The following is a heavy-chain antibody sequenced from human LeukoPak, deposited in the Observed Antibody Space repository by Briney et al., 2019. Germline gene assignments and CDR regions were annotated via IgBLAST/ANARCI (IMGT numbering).Heavy chain of an antibody. V-gene: IGHV3-30*18. CDR1: GFTFNTYG. Sequence: GGSLRLSCAASGFTFNTYGMHWVRQAPGKGLEWVTFISYDGSNKYYADSVKGRFTISRDNSKNTLYLQMNSLRVEDTAVYYCAKDRPRGTLAANDYWGQGTLVTVSS. CDR3: AKDRPRGTLAANDY. CDR2: ISYDGSNK. J-gene: IGHJ4*02. D-gene: IGHD3-16*01.